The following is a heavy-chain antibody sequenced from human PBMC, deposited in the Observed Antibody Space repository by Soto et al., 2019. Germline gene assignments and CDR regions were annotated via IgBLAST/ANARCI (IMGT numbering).Heavy chain of an antibody. J-gene: IGHJ5*02. V-gene: IGHV4-31*11. CDR2: IYYSGGT. CDR3: AREEGGGYDHRWFDP. D-gene: IGHD5-12*01. Sequence: QVQLQESGPGLVKPSQTLSLTCAVSGGSISSGGYYWSWIRQHPGKGLEWIGYIYYSGGTYYNPSLKSRVSISVDTSKNQFSLKLSSVTVADTAVYYCAREEGGGYDHRWFDPWGQGTLVTVSS. CDR1: GGSISSGGYY.